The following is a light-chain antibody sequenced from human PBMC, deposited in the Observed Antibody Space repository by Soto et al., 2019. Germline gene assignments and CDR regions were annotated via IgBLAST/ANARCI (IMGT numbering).Light chain of an antibody. CDR3: QQYKSFSRT. CDR2: KTS. J-gene: IGKJ4*01. CDR1: QSISNW. Sequence: DIQMTQSPSTLSASVGDRVTITCRASQSISNWLAWYQQKPGKAPKLLIYKTSNLDSGVPSRFSGSGSGTEFSLTISRLQPDDFASYYCQQYKSFSRTFGGGTRVEVK. V-gene: IGKV1-5*03.